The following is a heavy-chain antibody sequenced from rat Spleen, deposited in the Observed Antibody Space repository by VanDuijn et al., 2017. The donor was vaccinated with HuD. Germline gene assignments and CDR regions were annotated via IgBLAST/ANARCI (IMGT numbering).Heavy chain of an antibody. CDR3: ARVSWDDFDY. CDR2: ISYSGST. D-gene: IGHD1-2*01. V-gene: IGHV3-1*01. Sequence: EVQLQESGPGLVKPSQSLSLTCSVTGYSITSSYRWNWIRRFPGSKMEWIGHISYSGSTSYNPSLKSRISITRDTSKNQFFLQVNSVTTEDTATYYCARVSWDDFDYWGQGVMVTVSS. CDR1: GYSITSSY. J-gene: IGHJ2*01.